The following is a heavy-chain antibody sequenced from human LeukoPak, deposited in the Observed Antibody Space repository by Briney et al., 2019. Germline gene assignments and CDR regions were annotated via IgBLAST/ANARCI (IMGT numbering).Heavy chain of an antibody. Sequence: PGESLKISCKGSGYSFTSYWIGWVRQMPGKGLEWMGIIYPGDSDTRYSPSFQGQVTFSADKSISTAYLQWSSLKASDTAMYYCARHPAGYCSGGSCTYFDYWGQGTLVTVSS. J-gene: IGHJ4*02. CDR3: ARHPAGYCSGGSCTYFDY. V-gene: IGHV5-51*01. CDR2: IYPGDSDT. CDR1: GYSFTSYW. D-gene: IGHD2-15*01.